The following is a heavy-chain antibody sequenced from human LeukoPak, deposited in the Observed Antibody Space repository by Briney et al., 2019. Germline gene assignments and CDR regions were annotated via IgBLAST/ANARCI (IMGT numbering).Heavy chain of an antibody. D-gene: IGHD6-19*01. CDR3: ARGNVIAVAGTGGLWFDP. CDR2: INHSGGT. CDR1: GGSFSDYS. Sequence: PSETLSLTCAVYGGSFSDYSWTWIRQPPGKGLEWIGEINHSGGTNHNPSLKSRVTISVDTSKNQFSLKLSSVTAADTAVYYCARGNVIAVAGTGGLWFDPWGQGTLVTVSS. V-gene: IGHV4-34*01. J-gene: IGHJ5*02.